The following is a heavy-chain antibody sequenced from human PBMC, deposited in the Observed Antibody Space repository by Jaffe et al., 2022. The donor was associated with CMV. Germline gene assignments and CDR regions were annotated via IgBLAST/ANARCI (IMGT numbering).Heavy chain of an antibody. J-gene: IGHJ6*02. CDR3: ASFRNIVATRTGRGMDV. D-gene: IGHD5-12*01. CDR2: ISSSSSYI. Sequence: EVQLVESGGGLVKPGGSLRLSCAASGFTFSSYSMNWVRQAPGKGLEWVSSISSSSSYIYYADSVKGRFTISRDNAKNSLYLQMNSLRAEDTAVYYCASFRNIVATRTGRGMDVWGQGTTVTVSS. V-gene: IGHV3-21*01. CDR1: GFTFSSYS.